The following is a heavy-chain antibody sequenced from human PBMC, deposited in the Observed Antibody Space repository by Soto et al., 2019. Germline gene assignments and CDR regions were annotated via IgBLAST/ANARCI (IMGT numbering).Heavy chain of an antibody. CDR1: ADTFTGYY. CDR3: PRSSAGVFGIIIEGSNSLAP. V-gene: IGHV1-46*01. Sequence: VKVSCTAPADTFTGYYINLVRHSPGHGLEWMGIINPNGGSTRFAQTFQGRITMTTDTSTSTVYMELRSLRSEDTAVYYCPRSSAGVFGIIIEGSNSLAPWGQGSLPTDSS. D-gene: IGHD1-26*01. CDR2: INPNGGST. J-gene: IGHJ5*02.